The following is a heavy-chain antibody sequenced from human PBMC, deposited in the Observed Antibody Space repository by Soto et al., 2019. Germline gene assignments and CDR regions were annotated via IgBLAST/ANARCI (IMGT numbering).Heavy chain of an antibody. CDR1: GFTFSSYG. D-gene: IGHD6-19*01. J-gene: IGHJ6*02. V-gene: IGHV3-33*01. Sequence: PGGSLRLSCAASGFTFSSYGMHWVRQAPGKGLEWVAVIWCDGSNKYYADSVKGRFTISRDNSKNTLYLQMNSLRAEDTAVYYCARWGLQWLVIHRFGYYGMDVWGQGTTVTVSS. CDR2: IWCDGSNK. CDR3: ARWGLQWLVIHRFGYYGMDV.